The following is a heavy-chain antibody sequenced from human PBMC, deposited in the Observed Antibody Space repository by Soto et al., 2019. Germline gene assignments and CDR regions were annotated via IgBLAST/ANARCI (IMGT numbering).Heavy chain of an antibody. Sequence: EVLLLESGGGLVQRGGSLRLSCAASGFTFSSYAMSWVRQDPGKRLEWVSSISGSGSTTYHADSVKGRFTISRDNSKHTMYLQMNSLRAEDTAVYYCAKGTVVVTTILGFDYWGQGSLVTVSS. CDR3: AKGTVVVTTILGFDY. CDR1: GFTFSSYA. J-gene: IGHJ4*02. D-gene: IGHD2-21*02. V-gene: IGHV3-23*01. CDR2: ISGSGSTT.